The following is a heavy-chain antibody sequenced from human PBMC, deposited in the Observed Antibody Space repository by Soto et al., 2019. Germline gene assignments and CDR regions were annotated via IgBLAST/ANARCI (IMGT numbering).Heavy chain of an antibody. J-gene: IGHJ4*02. CDR1: GDSVNSGSAY. D-gene: IGHD2-15*01. CDR2: FYHTGSS. CDR3: ARRDRLLTMYDD. V-gene: IGHV4-61*01. Sequence: TLSLTCSVSGDSVNSGSAYWSWIRQPPGKGLEWLGYFYHTGSSGYNPSLKGRVTISLDPSKNQFSLRLTSVTTADTAGYFCARRDRLLTMYDDWGQG.